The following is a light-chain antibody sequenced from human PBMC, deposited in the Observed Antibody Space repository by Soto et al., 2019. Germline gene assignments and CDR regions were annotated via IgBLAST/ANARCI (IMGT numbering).Light chain of an antibody. CDR2: AAS. J-gene: IGKJ1*01. V-gene: IGKV1-39*01. CDR3: QQLNNYPRT. Sequence: DIQMTKSPSSLSASVGDRVTITCRAGQSISSYLNWYQQKPGKAPKLLIYAASSLQSGVPSRFSGSGSGTDFTLTISSLQPEDFATYYCQQLNNYPRTFGQGTKVDIK. CDR1: QSISSY.